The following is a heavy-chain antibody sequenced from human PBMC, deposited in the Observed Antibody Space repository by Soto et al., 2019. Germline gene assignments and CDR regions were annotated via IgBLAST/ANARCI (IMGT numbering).Heavy chain of an antibody. CDR3: ARGDITTRVVKYYGMDV. CDR1: GFTFSVYW. V-gene: IGHV3-74*01. J-gene: IGHJ6*02. CDR2: MKTDDSSA. Sequence: GGSLRLSCAASGFTFSVYWMHWVRQAPGKGLVWVSRMKTDDSSATYADSVKGRFTISRDNTKNTLYLQMDSLRPEDTAVYFCARGDITTRVVKYYGMDVWGQGTTVTVSS. D-gene: IGHD1-1*01.